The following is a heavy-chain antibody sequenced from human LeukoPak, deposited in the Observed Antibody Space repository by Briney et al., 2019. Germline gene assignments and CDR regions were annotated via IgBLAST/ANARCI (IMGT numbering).Heavy chain of an antibody. J-gene: IGHJ6*03. CDR1: GYSISSGYY. V-gene: IGHV4-38-2*01. Sequence: PSETLSLTCAVSGYSISSGYYWGWIRQPPGKGLEWIGSIYYSGSTYYNPSLGSRVTISVDTSKNQFSLKVSSVTAADTAMYYCARRQRFLEDYYYLDVWGKGTTVTVSS. D-gene: IGHD3-3*01. CDR2: IYYSGST. CDR3: ARRQRFLEDYYYLDV.